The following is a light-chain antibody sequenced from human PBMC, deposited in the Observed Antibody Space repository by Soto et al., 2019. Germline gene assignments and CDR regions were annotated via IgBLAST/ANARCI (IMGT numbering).Light chain of an antibody. CDR3: GTWDSSLSIGI. CDR1: SSNIGNNF. J-gene: IGLJ2*01. Sequence: QSVLTQPPSVSAAPGQKVTISCSGSSSNIGNNFVSWYRQLPGTAPKLLIYDNNKRPSGIPDRFSGSKSGTSATLVITGLQTGDEAEYYCGTWDSSLSIGIFGGGTQLTVL. V-gene: IGLV1-51*01. CDR2: DNN.